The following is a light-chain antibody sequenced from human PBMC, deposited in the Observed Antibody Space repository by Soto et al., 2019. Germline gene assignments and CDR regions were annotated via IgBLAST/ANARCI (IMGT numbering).Light chain of an antibody. CDR1: SPNIGRNY. CDR2: SDN. J-gene: IGLJ2*01. V-gene: IGLV1-47*02. CDR3: GAWDDSLSGWV. Sequence: QSVLTQPPSASGTPGQRVIISCSGSSPNIGRNYVYWYQQLPGTAPKLLISSDNQRPSGVPDRFSGSKSGTSASLAIRGLRSEDEADYYCGAWDDSLSGWVFGGGTKLTVL.